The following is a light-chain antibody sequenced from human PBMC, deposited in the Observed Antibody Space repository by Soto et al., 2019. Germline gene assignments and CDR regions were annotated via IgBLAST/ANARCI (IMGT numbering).Light chain of an antibody. Sequence: DIQMTQSPSSLSASVGDTVTITCRASRDISNSLAWFQQKPGKAPKSLIYKASNLHSGVPSKFGGSVSGTAFTLTISSLQPEDFATYYCQQSNSYPYTCGQGTKLEIK. V-gene: IGKV1-16*02. CDR3: QQSNSYPYT. J-gene: IGKJ2*01. CDR2: KAS. CDR1: RDISNS.